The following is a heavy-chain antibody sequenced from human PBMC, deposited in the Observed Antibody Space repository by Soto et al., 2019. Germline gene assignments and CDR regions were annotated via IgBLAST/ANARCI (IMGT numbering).Heavy chain of an antibody. D-gene: IGHD3-9*01. J-gene: IGHJ6*02. V-gene: IGHV3-30*03. CDR2: ISYDGSNK. Sequence: QVQLVESGGDVVQPGRSLRLSCAASGFTFSSYGMHWVRQAPGKGLEWVAVISYDGSNKYYADSVKGRFTISRDNSKNTLYLQMNSLRAEDTAVYYCARTKEYFDWLFPYYYGMDVWGQGTTVTVSS. CDR3: ARTKEYFDWLFPYYYGMDV. CDR1: GFTFSSYG.